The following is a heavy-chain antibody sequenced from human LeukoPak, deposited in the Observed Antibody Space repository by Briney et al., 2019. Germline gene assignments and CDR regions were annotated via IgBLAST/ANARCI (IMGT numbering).Heavy chain of an antibody. D-gene: IGHD4/OR15-4a*01. CDR2: ISISSSTI. J-gene: IGHJ4*02. CDR1: GFTFRCYS. Sequence: PGGSLRLSCAASGFTFRCYSMNWGRQAPGKGLDWISYISISSSTIYYAHSVKGRFTISRDNDKKPLYLQMNSLRGDDTAVYYCARRHGAYPNDYWGQGTLVTVST. V-gene: IGHV3-48*01. CDR3: ARRHGAYPNDY.